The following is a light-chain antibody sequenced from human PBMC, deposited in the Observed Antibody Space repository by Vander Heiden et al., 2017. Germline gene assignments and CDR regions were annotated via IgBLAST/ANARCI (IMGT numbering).Light chain of an antibody. CDR3: QQYDNLLLT. Sequence: DIQMTQPPSSLSASVGDRVTITCQASQDISNYLNWYQQKPGKAPKLLIYDASNLETGVPSRFSGSGSGTDFTFTISSLQPEDIATYYCQQYDNLLLTFGQGTRVEIK. J-gene: IGKJ3*01. CDR1: QDISNY. CDR2: DAS. V-gene: IGKV1-33*01.